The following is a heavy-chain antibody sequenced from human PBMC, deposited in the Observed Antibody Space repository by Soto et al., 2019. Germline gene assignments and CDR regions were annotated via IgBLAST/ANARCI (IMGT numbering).Heavy chain of an antibody. CDR2: ISGYTGNT. V-gene: IGHV1-18*01. D-gene: IGHD2-8*01. CDR3: ARAPHMVAMVYGGEVNWLDS. Sequence: QVQLVQSGPEVKKPGASVKVSCTTSGYSFASHGVSWVRQAPGQGLEWMGWISGYTGNTDYAQKFQGRLIVTSDTSTSTAYMELRSLRSDDTAVYYCARAPHMVAMVYGGEVNWLDSWGQGTLVTVSS. J-gene: IGHJ5*01. CDR1: GYSFASHG.